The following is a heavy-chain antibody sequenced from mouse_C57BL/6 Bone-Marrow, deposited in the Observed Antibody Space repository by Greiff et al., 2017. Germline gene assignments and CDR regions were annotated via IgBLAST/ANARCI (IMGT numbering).Heavy chain of an antibody. D-gene: IGHD2-4*01. V-gene: IGHV5-15*01. CDR2: ISNLAYSI. CDR3: ARLDYGFAY. Sequence: EVQLVESGGGLVQPGGSLKLSCAASGFTFSDYGMAWVRQAPRKGPEWVAFISNLAYSIYYADTVTGRFTISRENAKNTLYLEMSSLRSEDTAMYYCARLDYGFAYWGQGTLVTVSA. CDR1: GFTFSDYG. J-gene: IGHJ3*01.